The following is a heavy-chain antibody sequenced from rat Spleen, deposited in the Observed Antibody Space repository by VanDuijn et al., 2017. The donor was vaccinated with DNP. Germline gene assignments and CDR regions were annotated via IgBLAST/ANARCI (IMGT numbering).Heavy chain of an antibody. CDR2: ISYNGGTP. D-gene: IGHD1-12*01. CDR1: GFTFSNYG. CDR3: TRHRTIMPYYYAMDA. J-gene: IGHJ4*01. V-gene: IGHV5-19*01. Sequence: EVQLVESGGGLVRPGRSLKLSCAASGFTFSNYGMHWIRQAPTKGLEWVATISYNGGTPYYRDSVKGRFTISRDNAQSTLYLQMDSLRSEDTATYYCTRHRTIMPYYYAMDAWGQGASVTVSS.